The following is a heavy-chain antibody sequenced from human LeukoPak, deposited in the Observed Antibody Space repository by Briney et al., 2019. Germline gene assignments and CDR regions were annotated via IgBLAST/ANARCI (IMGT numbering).Heavy chain of an antibody. CDR2: IIPILGIA. J-gene: IGHJ4*02. V-gene: IGHV1-69*04. CDR1: GGTFSSYA. Sequence: GASVKVSCKASGGTFSSYAISWVRQAPGQGLEWMGRIIPILGIANYAQKFQGRVTITADKSTCTAYMELSSLRSEDTAVYYCARVYRPSSYFDYWGQGTLVTVSS. CDR3: ARVYRPSSYFDY. D-gene: IGHD2-2*01.